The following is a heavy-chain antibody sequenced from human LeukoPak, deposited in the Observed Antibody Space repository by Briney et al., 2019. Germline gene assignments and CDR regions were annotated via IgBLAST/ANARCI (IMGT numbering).Heavy chain of an antibody. CDR3: ARGAMVRGIQYYMDV. CDR2: VNPNSGGT. V-gene: IGHV1-2*02. Sequence: ASVKVSCKASGYTFTGYYMHWVRQAPGQGLEWMGWVNPNSGGTNYAQKFQGRVTMTRDTSISTAYMELSRLRSDDTAVYYCARGAMVRGIQYYMDVWGKGTTVTISS. J-gene: IGHJ6*03. CDR1: GYTFTGYY. D-gene: IGHD3-10*01.